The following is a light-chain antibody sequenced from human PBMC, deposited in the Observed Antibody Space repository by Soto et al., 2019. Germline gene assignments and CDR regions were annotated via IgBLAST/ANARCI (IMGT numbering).Light chain of an antibody. V-gene: IGLV2-23*01. CDR3: CSYTSTNTFV. CDR2: EGN. Sequence: QSALTQPASVSVSPGQSLSISCTGSRSDVGSYILVSWYQQHPGKAPKLIIYEGNRRPSGVSSRFSGSKSGNTASLTISGLQAEDEADYYCCSYTSTNTFVIGTGTKLTVL. CDR1: RSDVGSYIL. J-gene: IGLJ1*01.